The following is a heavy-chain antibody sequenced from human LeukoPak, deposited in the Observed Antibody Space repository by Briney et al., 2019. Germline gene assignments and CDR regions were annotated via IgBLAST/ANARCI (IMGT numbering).Heavy chain of an antibody. CDR3: ARGDDYGSGSTFDY. CDR1: GGSISSYY. Sequence: SETLSLTCTVSGGSISSYYWSWIRQPPGKGLDWIGYIYYSGSTNYNPSLKSRVTISVDTSKNQFSLKLSSVTAADTAVYYCARGDDYGSGSTFDYWGQGTLVTVSS. D-gene: IGHD3-10*01. V-gene: IGHV4-59*08. CDR2: IYYSGST. J-gene: IGHJ4*02.